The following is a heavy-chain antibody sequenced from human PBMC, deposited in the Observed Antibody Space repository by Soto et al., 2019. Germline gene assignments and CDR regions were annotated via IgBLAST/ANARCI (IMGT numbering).Heavy chain of an antibody. J-gene: IGHJ4*02. CDR3: ARGAALAGKLDL. D-gene: IGHD1-1*01. Sequence: EVQLVESGGGLVKPGGSVRLSCEASGFTFTSDSMTWVRQAPGKGLAWVSSISSHGRDIFYADSVKGRFTISRDNAKDSLHLKMTSQTGEGSAVYYCARGAALAGKLDLWGQGTLVTVSS. CDR2: ISSHGRDI. CDR1: GFTFTSDS. V-gene: IGHV3-21*06.